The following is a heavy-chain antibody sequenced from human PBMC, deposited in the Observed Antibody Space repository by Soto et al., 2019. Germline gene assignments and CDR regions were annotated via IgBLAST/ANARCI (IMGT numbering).Heavy chain of an antibody. Sequence: GGSLRLSCAASGFTFSSYAMSWVRQAPGKGLEWVSTITGSGDSTFYADSVKGRFTISRDNSKNTLYLHMNSLRAEDTAVYYCAKSGSGWYYFDYWGQGTLVTVSS. CDR3: AKSGSGWYYFDY. CDR2: ITGSGDST. CDR1: GFTFSSYA. J-gene: IGHJ4*02. V-gene: IGHV3-23*01. D-gene: IGHD6-19*01.